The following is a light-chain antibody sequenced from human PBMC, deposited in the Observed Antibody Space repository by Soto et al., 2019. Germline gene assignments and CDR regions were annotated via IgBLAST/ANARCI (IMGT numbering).Light chain of an antibody. CDR1: QRISNY. J-gene: IGKJ3*01. CDR2: AAS. CDR3: QQSYITPEVT. Sequence: DIQMTQSPSSLSASIGDRVTISCRASQRISNYLNWYQQKPGKAPKLLIYAASSLQSGVPSRFSGSGSGTDFTLTINSLQPEDFATYYCQQSYITPEVTFGPGTKVDIK. V-gene: IGKV1-39*01.